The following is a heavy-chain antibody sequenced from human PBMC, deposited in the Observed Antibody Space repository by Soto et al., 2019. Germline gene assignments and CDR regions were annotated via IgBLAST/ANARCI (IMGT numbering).Heavy chain of an antibody. CDR1: GFTFSSYA. Sequence: EVQLLESGGGLVQPGGSLRLSCAASGFTFSSYAMSWVRQAPGKGLEWGSAISCSGGSTYYADSVKGRFTISRDNSNNTLYLQMNSLRAEDTAVYYCAKVSIAPQVYYYYGMDVWGQGTTVTVSS. J-gene: IGHJ6*02. CDR3: AKVSIAPQVYYYYGMDV. V-gene: IGHV3-23*01. D-gene: IGHD6-6*01. CDR2: ISCSGGST.